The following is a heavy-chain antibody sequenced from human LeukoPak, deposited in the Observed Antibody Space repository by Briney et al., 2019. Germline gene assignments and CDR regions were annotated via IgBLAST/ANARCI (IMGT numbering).Heavy chain of an antibody. CDR2: INYSGTT. CDR1: GGSISTYY. V-gene: IGHV4-59*01. D-gene: IGHD3-10*01. CDR3: ARASNKFGELLY. J-gene: IGHJ4*02. Sequence: KPSETLSLTCTVSGGSISTYYWSWIRQPPRQGLEWIGHINYSGTTNYNPSLKSRVAISVDTSKNRISLQLSSVTAADTAVYYCARASNKFGELLYWGQGTLVTVSS.